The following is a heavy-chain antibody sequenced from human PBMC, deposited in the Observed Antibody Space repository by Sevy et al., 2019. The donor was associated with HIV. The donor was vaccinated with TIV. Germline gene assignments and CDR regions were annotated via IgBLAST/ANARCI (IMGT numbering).Heavy chain of an antibody. D-gene: IGHD3-22*01. CDR2: INPSGGST. CDR1: GYTFTSYY. CDR3: ARGGSDYDSSGYYLSYYFDY. J-gene: IGHJ4*02. Sequence: ASVNVSCKASGYTFTSYYMHWVRQAPGQGLEWMGIINPSGGSTSYAQKFQGRVTMTRDTSTSTVYMELSSLRSEDTAVYYCARGGSDYDSSGYYLSYYFDYWGQGTLVTVSS. V-gene: IGHV1-46*03.